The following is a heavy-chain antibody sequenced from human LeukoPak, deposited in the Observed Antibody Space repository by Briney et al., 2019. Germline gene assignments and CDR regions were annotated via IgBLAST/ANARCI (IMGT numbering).Heavy chain of an antibody. CDR3: AKGDNDILTGYYNSFDY. CDR1: GFTFSSYA. J-gene: IGHJ4*02. Sequence: GGSLRLSCAASGFTFSSYAMSWVRQAPGKGLEWVSAISGSGGSTYYADSVKGRFTISRDNSKNTLYLQMNSLRAEDTAVYYCAKGDNDILTGYYNSFDYWGQGSLVTVSS. CDR2: ISGSGGST. V-gene: IGHV3-23*01. D-gene: IGHD3-9*01.